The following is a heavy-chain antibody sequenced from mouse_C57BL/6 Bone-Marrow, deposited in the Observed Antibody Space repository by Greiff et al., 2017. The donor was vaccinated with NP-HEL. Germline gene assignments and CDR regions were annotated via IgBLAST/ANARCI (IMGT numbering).Heavy chain of an antibody. J-gene: IGHJ3*01. CDR3: TRDYYSNSMCAY. V-gene: IGHV5-9-1*02. D-gene: IGHD2-5*01. CDR2: ISSGGDYI. Sequence: EVNVVESGEGLVKPGGSLKLSCAASGFTFSSYAMSWVRQTPEKRLEWVAYISSGGDYIYYADTVKGRFTISRDNARNTLYLQMSSLKSEDTAMYYCTRDYYSNSMCAYWGQGTLVTVSA. CDR1: GFTFSSYA.